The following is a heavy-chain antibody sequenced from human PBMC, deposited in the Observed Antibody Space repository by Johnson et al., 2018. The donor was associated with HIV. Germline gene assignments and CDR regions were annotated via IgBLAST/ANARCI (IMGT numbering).Heavy chain of an antibody. Sequence: EVQLMESGGDLIQPGGSLRLSCAASGFTVSSNYMSWVRQAPGKGLEWVSVIYSGGSTYYADSVKGRFTISRDNSKNSLYLQMNSLRAEDTAVYYCARNPLFSAFDIWGQGTLVTVSS. CDR2: IYSGGST. D-gene: IGHD3-10*02. J-gene: IGHJ3*02. CDR3: ARNPLFSAFDI. CDR1: GFTVSSNY. V-gene: IGHV3-53*01.